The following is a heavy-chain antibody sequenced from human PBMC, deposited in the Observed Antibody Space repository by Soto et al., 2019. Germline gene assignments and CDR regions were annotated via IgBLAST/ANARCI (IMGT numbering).Heavy chain of an antibody. D-gene: IGHD3-16*01. CDR2: ISGSGGST. CDR3: AKGAESLGAYFYYYYYMDV. Sequence: GGSLRLSCAASGFTFSSYAMSWVRQAPGKGLEWVSAISGSGGSTYYADSVKGRFTISRDNSKNTLYLQMNSLRAEDTAVYYCAKGAESLGAYFYYYYYMDVWGKGTTVTVSS. V-gene: IGHV3-23*01. CDR1: GFTFSSYA. J-gene: IGHJ6*03.